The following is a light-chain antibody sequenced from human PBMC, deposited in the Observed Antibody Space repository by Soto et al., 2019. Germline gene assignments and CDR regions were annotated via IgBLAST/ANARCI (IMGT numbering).Light chain of an antibody. J-gene: IGKJ3*01. CDR2: DAF. CDR3: QQYDALPFT. Sequence: DIQMTQSPSSLSASVGDRVTITCQAGHHINNYLNWFQQKPGKAPKLLIYDAFKLQTGVPSRFSGSGSGTDFTFTISSLQPEDIATYYCQQYDALPFTFGPGTKVYIK. V-gene: IGKV1-33*01. CDR1: HHINNY.